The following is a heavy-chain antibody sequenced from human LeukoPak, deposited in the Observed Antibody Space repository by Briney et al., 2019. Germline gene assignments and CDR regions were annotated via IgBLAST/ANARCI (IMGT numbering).Heavy chain of an antibody. CDR3: ARDQNLISWGLDYFDS. D-gene: IGHD3-16*01. J-gene: IGHJ4*02. CDR2: IWQGGSER. V-gene: IGHV3-7*01. CDR1: GFTFSSYW. Sequence: GGSLRLSCAASGFTFSSYWMHWVRQAPGKGLEWVANIWQGGSERYYVDSVEGRFTISRDNAKNSLFLQMNSLRAEDTAVYYCARDQNLISWGLDYFDSWGQGTLVTVSS.